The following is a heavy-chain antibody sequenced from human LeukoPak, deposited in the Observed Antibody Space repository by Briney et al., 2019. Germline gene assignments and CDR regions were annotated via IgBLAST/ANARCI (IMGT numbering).Heavy chain of an antibody. D-gene: IGHD6-19*01. Sequence: GGSLRLSCAASGFTVSSNYMGWVRQAPGKGLEWVSFINSGGGTNHADSVKGRFTISRDNSKSTLYLQMNSLRVEDTAVYYCARVASDSNGWYHFDYWGQGTLVTVSS. CDR1: GFTVSSNY. CDR3: ARVASDSNGWYHFDY. J-gene: IGHJ4*02. V-gene: IGHV3-53*01. CDR2: INSGGGT.